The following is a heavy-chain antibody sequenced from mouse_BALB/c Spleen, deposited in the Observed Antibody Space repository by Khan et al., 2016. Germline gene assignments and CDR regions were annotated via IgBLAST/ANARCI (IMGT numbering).Heavy chain of an antibody. V-gene: IGHV1S136*01. Sequence: VRLQQSGPELVKPGTSVKMSCKASGYTFTSYVMHWVKQKPGRGLEWIGYINPYNDGTKYNEKFKGKATLTSDKSSSTAYMELSSLTSEDSAVYYCAIWDYRYDVGAWFAYWGQGTLVTVSA. D-gene: IGHD2-14*01. CDR1: GYTFTSYV. J-gene: IGHJ3*01. CDR2: INPYNDGT. CDR3: AIWDYRYDVGAWFAY.